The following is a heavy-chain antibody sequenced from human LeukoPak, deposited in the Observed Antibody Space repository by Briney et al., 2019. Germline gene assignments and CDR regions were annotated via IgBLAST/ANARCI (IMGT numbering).Heavy chain of an antibody. CDR3: ARGEVVTASLPDYFYYYMDV. V-gene: IGHV3-48*03. Sequence: GGSLRLSCAASGFTLSTYEMNWVRQAPGKGLEWVPYITDSGRTIYYADSVKGRFTISRDNAKNSLFLQMNSLRAEDTAVYYCARGEVVTASLPDYFYYYMDVWGKGTTVTISS. CDR1: GFTLSTYE. D-gene: IGHD2-21*02. CDR2: ITDSGRTI. J-gene: IGHJ6*03.